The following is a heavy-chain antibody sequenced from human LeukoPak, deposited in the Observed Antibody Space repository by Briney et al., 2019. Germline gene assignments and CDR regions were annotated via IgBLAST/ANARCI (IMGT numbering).Heavy chain of an antibody. CDR1: GYTFTSYD. J-gene: IGHJ6*03. CDR3: ARDLDYYGSGSYYGPRGYYYYMDV. D-gene: IGHD3-10*01. V-gene: IGHV1-8*03. CDR2: MNPNGGNT. Sequence: ASVKVSCKASGYTFTSYDINWVRQATGQGLEWMGWMNPNGGNTGYAQKFQGRVTITRNTSISTAYMELSSLRSEDTAVYYCARDLDYYGSGSYYGPRGYYYYMDVWGKGTTVTVSS.